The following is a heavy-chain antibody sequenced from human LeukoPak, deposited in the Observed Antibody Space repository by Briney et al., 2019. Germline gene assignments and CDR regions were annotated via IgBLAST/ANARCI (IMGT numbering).Heavy chain of an antibody. D-gene: IGHD6-19*01. J-gene: IGHJ3*02. CDR2: ISGSASST. CDR1: GFTFSSYA. CDR3: ARQTQWLVLDI. Sequence: PGGSLRLSCAASGFTFSSYAMSWVRQATGKGLEWVSTISGSASSTYYADSVKGRFTISRDNSKNSLYLQMNSLRAEDTAVYYCARQTQWLVLDIWGQGTMVTVSS. V-gene: IGHV3-23*01.